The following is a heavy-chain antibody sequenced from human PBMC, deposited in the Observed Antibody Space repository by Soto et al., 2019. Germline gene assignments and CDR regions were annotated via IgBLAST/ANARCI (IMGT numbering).Heavy chain of an antibody. V-gene: IGHV1-8*01. CDR2: MNPHSGNT. CDR1: GYTFTSYD. CDR3: AREKTSYGMDV. Sequence: QVQLVQSGAEVKKPGASVKVSCKASGYTFTSYDINWVRQATGQGLEWMGWMNPHSGNTGYAQRFQGRVTMTRNTSRSTAYMELRSLRSEDTAVYYSAREKTSYGMDVWGQGTTVTVSS. J-gene: IGHJ6*02.